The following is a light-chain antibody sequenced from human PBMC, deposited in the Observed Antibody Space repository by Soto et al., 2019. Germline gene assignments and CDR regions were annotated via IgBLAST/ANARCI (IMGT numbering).Light chain of an antibody. V-gene: IGKV1-5*01. J-gene: IGKJ2*01. Sequence: SPPTMTASVGDRVAITCRASQSISSWLAWYQQKPGKAPKLLIYDASSLESGVPSRFSGSGSGTEFTLSISNLQSEDLAVYYCQQYNNWPYAFGQGTKVDIK. CDR3: QQYNNWPYA. CDR2: DAS. CDR1: QSISSW.